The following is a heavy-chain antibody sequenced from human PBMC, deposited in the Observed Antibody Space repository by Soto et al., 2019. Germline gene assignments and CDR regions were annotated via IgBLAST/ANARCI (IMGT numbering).Heavy chain of an antibody. Sequence: PSETLSLTCTVSGDSISSFYLTWIRQPPGKGLEWVGYIFSSGSTNYNPSLKSRVTISVDTSENQFSLKLTSVTAADTAVYYCARVGYCSSTPCWPIGYFEYWGQGTLVTVSS. CDR3: ARVGYCSSTPCWPIGYFEY. CDR2: IFSSGST. CDR1: GDSISSFY. V-gene: IGHV4-59*01. J-gene: IGHJ4*02. D-gene: IGHD2-2*01.